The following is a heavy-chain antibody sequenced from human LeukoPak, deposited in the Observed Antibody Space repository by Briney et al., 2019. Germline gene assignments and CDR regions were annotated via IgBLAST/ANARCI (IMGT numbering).Heavy chain of an antibody. CDR1: GFTFGDYA. V-gene: IGHV3-49*03. CDR2: IRSKAYGGTT. D-gene: IGHD4-17*01. CDR3: TRVARFDYGDYVYWFDP. J-gene: IGHJ5*02. Sequence: GSLRLSCTASGFTFGDYAMSWFRQAPGKGLEWVGFIRSKAYGGTTEYAASVKGRFTISRDDSKSIAYLQMNSLKTEDTAVYYCTRVARFDYGDYVYWFDPWGQGTLVTVSS.